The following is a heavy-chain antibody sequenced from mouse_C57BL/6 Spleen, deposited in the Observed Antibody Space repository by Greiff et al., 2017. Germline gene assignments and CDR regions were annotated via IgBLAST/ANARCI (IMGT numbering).Heavy chain of an antibody. J-gene: IGHJ3*01. CDR3: ARQGRYSNYFAY. CDR2: IWSDGST. Sequence: QVQLKESGPGLVAPSQSLSITCTVSGFSLTSSGVHWVRQPPGKGLEWLVVIWSDGSTTYNSALNSRLSISKDNSKCQVFLKMNSRQTDDKAREDCARQGRYSNYFAYWGQGTLVTVSA. V-gene: IGHV2-6-1*01. CDR1: GFSLTSSG. D-gene: IGHD2-5*01.